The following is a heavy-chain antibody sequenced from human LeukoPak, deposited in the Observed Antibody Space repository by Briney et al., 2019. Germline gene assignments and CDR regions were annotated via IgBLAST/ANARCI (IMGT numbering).Heavy chain of an antibody. V-gene: IGHV3-23*01. D-gene: IGHD1-26*01. CDR1: GFTFSSYA. J-gene: IGHJ4*02. Sequence: AGGSLRLSCAASGFTFSSYAMSWVRRAPGKGLEWVSAISGRGASTYYADSVRGRFTISRDNSKDTLYLQMNSLRAEDTAVYYCAKIEVYSGTYRGFFESWGQGTLVTVSS. CDR2: ISGRGAST. CDR3: AKIEVYSGTYRGFFES.